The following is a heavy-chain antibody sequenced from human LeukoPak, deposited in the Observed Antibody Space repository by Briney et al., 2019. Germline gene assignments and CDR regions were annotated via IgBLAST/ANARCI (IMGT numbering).Heavy chain of an antibody. D-gene: IGHD5-24*01. V-gene: IGHV1-18*01. CDR3: ARDGEMATIRSNWFDP. J-gene: IGHJ5*02. CDR1: RYTLPRYC. CDR2: SSAYNVNT. Sequence: GSSVPVSCKPCRYTLPRYCIRLVRQAPGHRLEGVGGSSAYNVNTDYPQKLPPRVTMTTATSTSTAYTELRSLRSDDTAVYYCARDGEMATIRSNWFDPWGQGTLVTVSS.